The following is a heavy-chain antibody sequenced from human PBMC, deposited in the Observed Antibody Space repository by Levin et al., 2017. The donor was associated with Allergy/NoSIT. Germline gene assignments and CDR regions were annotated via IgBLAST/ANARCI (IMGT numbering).Heavy chain of an antibody. D-gene: IGHD4-23*01. CDR2: IYYSGST. CDR1: GGSISSANHY. J-gene: IGHJ4*02. Sequence: NASETLSLTCTVSGGSISSANHYWSWIRQYPGKDLEWIGYIYYSGSTYYNPSLKSRVTISVDTSKNQFSLKLSSVTAADTAVYYCARFGSGGNPFDYWGQGTLVTVSS. CDR3: ARFGSGGNPFDY. V-gene: IGHV4-31*03.